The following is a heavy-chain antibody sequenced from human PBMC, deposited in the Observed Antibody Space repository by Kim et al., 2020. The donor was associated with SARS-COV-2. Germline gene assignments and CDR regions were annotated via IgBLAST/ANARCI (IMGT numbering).Heavy chain of an antibody. Sequence: YADSGKGPFNNSSDNSKNTLYLQMNSLGVEDTAVYYCAKRKDGSNYYFDYWGQGTLVTVSS. J-gene: IGHJ4*02. CDR3: AKRKDGSNYYFDY. V-gene: IGHV3-30*02. D-gene: IGHD2-15*01.